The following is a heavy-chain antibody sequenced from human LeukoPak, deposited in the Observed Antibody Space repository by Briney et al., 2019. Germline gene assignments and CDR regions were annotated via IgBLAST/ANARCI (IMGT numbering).Heavy chain of an antibody. V-gene: IGHV3-23*01. D-gene: IGHD6-19*01. CDR2: VSGSGGST. CDR3: AVCSGWFERVFDY. Sequence: GGSLRLSYAASGFTFSSYAMSWVRQAPGKGLEWVSAVSGSGGSTYYADSVKGRFTISRANSKNTLYLQMNSLRAEDTAVYYCAVCSGWFERVFDYWGQGTLVTVSS. CDR1: GFTFSSYA. J-gene: IGHJ4*02.